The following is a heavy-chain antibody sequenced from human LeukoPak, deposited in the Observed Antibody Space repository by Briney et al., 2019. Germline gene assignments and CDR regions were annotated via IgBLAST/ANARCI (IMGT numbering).Heavy chain of an antibody. CDR3: ARNAGNSDVDY. D-gene: IGHD4-23*01. J-gene: IGHJ4*02. Sequence: PSGTLSLTCAVSGGSITGSNWWTWVRQPPGKGLEWIGEIYHSGSTNYNPSLKSRVTISVDKSSNQFSLKLNSMTAADTAVYYCARNAGNSDVDYWGQGILVTASS. CDR1: GGSITGSNW. V-gene: IGHV4-4*02. CDR2: IYHSGST.